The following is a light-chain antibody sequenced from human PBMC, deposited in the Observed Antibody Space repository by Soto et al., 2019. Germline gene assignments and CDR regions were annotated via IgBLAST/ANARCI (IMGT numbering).Light chain of an antibody. CDR2: GAS. Sequence: IVLTQSPGTLSLSPGERATLSCRASPSISSRFLAWYQQIPGQAPRLLIYGASSRATGIPDRFSGSGSGTDFTLTISRLEPEDFAVYYCQHYGGSPLAFGGGTKVEIK. CDR1: PSISSRF. J-gene: IGKJ4*01. CDR3: QHYGGSPLA. V-gene: IGKV3-20*01.